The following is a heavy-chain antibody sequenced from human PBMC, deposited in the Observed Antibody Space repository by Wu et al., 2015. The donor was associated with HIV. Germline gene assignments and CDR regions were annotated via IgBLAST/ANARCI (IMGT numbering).Heavy chain of an antibody. J-gene: IGHJ4*02. Sequence: QVQLVQSGAEVKKPGASVKVSCKASGYTFTGYYMHWVRQAPGQGLEWMGWINDDSGDTKYAQKFQGRVAMTRDTSISTAYMELSRLTSDDLAIYYCVRRQNWNLNNYHFDYWGQGTLVTVSS. CDR1: GYTFTGYY. D-gene: IGHD1-1*01. V-gene: IGHV1-2*02. CDR2: INDDSGDT. CDR3: VRRQNWNLNNYHFDY.